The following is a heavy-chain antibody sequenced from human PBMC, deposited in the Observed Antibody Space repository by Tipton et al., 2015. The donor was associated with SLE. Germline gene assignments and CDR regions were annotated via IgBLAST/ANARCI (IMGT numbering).Heavy chain of an antibody. V-gene: IGHV4-61*01. CDR3: AGRSRGWFDP. D-gene: IGHD5/OR15-5a*01. CDR2: IYYSGST. Sequence: TLSLTCTVSGGSISSSSYYWSWIRQPPGKGLEWIGYIYYSGSTNYNPSLKSRVTISVDTSKNQFSLKLSSVTAADTAVYYCAGRSRGWFDPWGQGTLVTVSS. CDR1: GGSISSSSYY. J-gene: IGHJ5*02.